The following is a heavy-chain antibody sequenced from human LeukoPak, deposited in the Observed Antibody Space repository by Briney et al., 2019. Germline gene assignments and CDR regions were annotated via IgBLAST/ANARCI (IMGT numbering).Heavy chain of an antibody. CDR3: TIIMDFWSGSHFDY. J-gene: IGHJ4*02. D-gene: IGHD3-3*01. CDR1: GFTFTSYC. V-gene: IGHV3-30*02. Sequence: PGGSLRLAWAASGFTFTSYCMHWVRQAPGKVLEWVAFIRYDGRNKYYTDSVKGRFTISRDNSKNTLYLQMNSLRAEDTAVYYCTIIMDFWSGSHFDYWGEGTLVTVSS. CDR2: IRYDGRNK.